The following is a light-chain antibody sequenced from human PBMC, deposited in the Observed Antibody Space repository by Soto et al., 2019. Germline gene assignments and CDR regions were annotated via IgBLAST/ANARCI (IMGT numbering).Light chain of an antibody. CDR3: QLYGSSRYT. CDR1: QSVSSSF. Sequence: EIVLTQSPGTLSLSPGERATLSCRASQSVSSSFFAWYQQKPGQAPRLLLHAASSRSTGIPDRFSGSGSGTDFTLTINVLEPEDFAVYYCQLYGSSRYTFGQGTKLEI. V-gene: IGKV3-20*01. J-gene: IGKJ2*01. CDR2: AAS.